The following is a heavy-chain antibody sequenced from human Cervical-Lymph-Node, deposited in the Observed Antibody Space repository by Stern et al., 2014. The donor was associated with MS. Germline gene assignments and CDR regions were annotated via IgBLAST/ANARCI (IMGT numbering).Heavy chain of an antibody. CDR3: ARSQDIVVVSAATVEGYYYFGMDV. V-gene: IGHV4-39*01. CDR2: VYYDGST. D-gene: IGHD2-2*01. J-gene: IGHJ6*02. CDR1: GGSMKSRSYY. Sequence: VQLLESGPGLVKPSGTLSLTCTISGGSMKSRSYYWVWIRQPPGKGLEWIGSVYYDGSTYYNPSLTSRVTISEDQPQTQFSLQLSSATAADTAVYYCARSQDIVVVSAATVEGYYYFGMDVWGQGTTVTVSS.